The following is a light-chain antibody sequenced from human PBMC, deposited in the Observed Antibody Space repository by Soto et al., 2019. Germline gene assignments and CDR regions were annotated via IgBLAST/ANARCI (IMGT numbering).Light chain of an antibody. J-gene: IGKJ5*01. Sequence: EIVMTQSPATLSVSPGGGVTLSCRSSQSVSSNLAWYQQRPGQAPRLLIYGASTRATGIPARFSGSGSGTEFTLTISSLQPEDFAVYYCQQYNNWPPITFGQGTRLEIK. V-gene: IGKV3-15*01. CDR3: QQYNNWPPIT. CDR1: QSVSSN. CDR2: GAS.